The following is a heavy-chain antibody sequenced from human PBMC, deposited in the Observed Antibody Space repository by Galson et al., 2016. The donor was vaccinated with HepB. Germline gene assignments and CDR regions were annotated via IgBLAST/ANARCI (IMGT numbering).Heavy chain of an antibody. CDR3: ARGVVCYGDRCTYTGMDV. J-gene: IGHJ6*02. V-gene: IGHV1-8*02. CDR2: MNPNSGNT. CDR1: GYSFTNYH. Sequence: SVKVSCKASGYSFTNYHINWVRQATRQGLEWLGWMNPNSGNTLYAQKFQGRVTMTSNTSISTAYMELSSLTSEDTAIYYCARGVVCYGDRCTYTGMDVWGQGTTVTVSS. D-gene: IGHD2-21*02.